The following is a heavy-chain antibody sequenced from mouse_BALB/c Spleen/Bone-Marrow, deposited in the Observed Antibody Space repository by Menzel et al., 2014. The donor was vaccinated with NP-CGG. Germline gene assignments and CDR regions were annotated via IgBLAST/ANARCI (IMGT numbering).Heavy chain of an antibody. Sequence: VQLQEAGAELARPGASEKMSCKASGYTFTRHTMHWVKQRPGQGLEWIGYINPSRGYTNYNQKFKDKATLTADKSSSTAYMQLSSLTSEDSAVHYCARGGNYVWFAYWGQGSLVTVSA. D-gene: IGHD2-1*01. J-gene: IGHJ3*01. CDR3: ARGGNYVWFAY. CDR2: INPSRGYT. CDR1: GYTFTRHT. V-gene: IGHV1-4*01.